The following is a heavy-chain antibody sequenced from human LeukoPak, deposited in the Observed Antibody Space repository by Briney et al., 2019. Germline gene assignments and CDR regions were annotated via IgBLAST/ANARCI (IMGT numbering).Heavy chain of an antibody. CDR3: ARHPTALVTYGFDP. CDR1: GGSFSNYY. D-gene: IGHD5-18*01. Sequence: KPSETLSLTCTVSGGSFSNYYWSWIRQPPGKGLEWIGYVYYSGGTNYNPSLKSRVTISVDTSKNQLSLNLSSVIAADTAVYYCARHPTALVTYGFDPWGQGTLVTVSS. V-gene: IGHV4-59*08. CDR2: VYYSGGT. J-gene: IGHJ5*02.